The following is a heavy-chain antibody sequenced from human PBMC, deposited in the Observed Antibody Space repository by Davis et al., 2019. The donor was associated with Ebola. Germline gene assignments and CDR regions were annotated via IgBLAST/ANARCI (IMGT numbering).Heavy chain of an antibody. CDR1: GSSFPTYT. J-gene: IGHJ5*02. Sequence: PGGSLRLSCAASGSSFPTYTINWFRQAPGRGLEWLAVISTDGSTTFYADSVKGRFTISRDNSKNTLYLQMNSLRAEDRAVYYCARDRGYQLSDNWLDPWGQGTLVSVSS. CDR3: ARDRGYQLSDNWLDP. D-gene: IGHD2-2*01. CDR2: ISTDGSTT. V-gene: IGHV3-30*04.